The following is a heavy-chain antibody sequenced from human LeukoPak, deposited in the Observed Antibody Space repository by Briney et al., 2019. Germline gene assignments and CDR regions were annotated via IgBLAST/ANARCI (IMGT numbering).Heavy chain of an antibody. CDR1: GGSINSYY. D-gene: IGHD5-18*01. J-gene: IGHJ4*02. Sequence: SETLSLTCTVSGGSINSYYWSWIRQPPGKGLEWIGYIYYSGSTYYNPSLKSRVTISVDTSKNQFSLKLSSVTAADTAVYYCASFVLGDTAMVSRSPLYYFDYWGQGTLVTVSS. V-gene: IGHV4-30-4*01. CDR3: ASFVLGDTAMVSRSPLYYFDY. CDR2: IYYSGST.